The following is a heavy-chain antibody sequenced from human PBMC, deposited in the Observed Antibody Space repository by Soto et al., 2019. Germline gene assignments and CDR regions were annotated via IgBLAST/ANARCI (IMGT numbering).Heavy chain of an antibody. Sequence: GASVKVSCKASGYTCTKYIVHWVRQAPGQRLEWMGWINAGSGNTRYSQNLQGRVSFTRDTSASTAYMELSSLRFEDTAIYYCARDAELATIPLDFWGQGTLVTVSS. V-gene: IGHV1-3*01. J-gene: IGHJ4*02. CDR3: ARDAELATIPLDF. D-gene: IGHD5-12*01. CDR2: INAGSGNT. CDR1: GYTCTKYI.